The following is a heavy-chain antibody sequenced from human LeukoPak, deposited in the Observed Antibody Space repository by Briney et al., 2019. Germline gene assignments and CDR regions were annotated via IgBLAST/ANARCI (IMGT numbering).Heavy chain of an antibody. CDR3: ASSSSWYGWFDP. CDR2: ISSSSYI. D-gene: IGHD6-13*01. V-gene: IGHV3-21*01. J-gene: IGHJ5*02. Sequence: GGSLRLSCAASGFTFSSYSMNWVRQAPGKGLEWVSSISSSSYIYYADSVKGRFTISRDNAKNPLYLQMNSLRAEDTAVYYCASSSSWYGWFDPWGQGTLVTVSS. CDR1: GFTFSSYS.